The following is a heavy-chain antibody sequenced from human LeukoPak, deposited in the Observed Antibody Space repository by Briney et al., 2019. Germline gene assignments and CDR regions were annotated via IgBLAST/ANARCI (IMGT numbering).Heavy chain of an antibody. V-gene: IGHV4-4*07. D-gene: IGHD3-22*01. CDR1: GASISSSY. CDR3: ARAQTYSVRSGYYYVTSFQH. Sequence: SETLSPTFTVSGASISSSYCTWIRQPAGKALEGIGRISTGGITTYNPSFKSRVTMSLDTSKHQFLMNLTSLTAADTAVYYRARAQTYSVRSGYYYVTSFQHWGQGILVTVSS. J-gene: IGHJ1*01. CDR2: ISTGGIT.